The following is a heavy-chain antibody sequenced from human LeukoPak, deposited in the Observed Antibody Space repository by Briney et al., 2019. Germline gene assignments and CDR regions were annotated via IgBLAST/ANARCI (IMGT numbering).Heavy chain of an antibody. J-gene: IGHJ4*02. CDR1: GYTFTGYY. Sequence: GASVKVSCKASGYTFTGYYMHWVRQAPGQGLEWMGWINPNSGGTNYAQKFQGRVTITRNTSISTAYMELSSLRSEDTAVYYCARHGGYSYGVDYWGQGTLVTVSS. V-gene: IGHV1-2*02. CDR2: INPNSGGT. D-gene: IGHD5-18*01. CDR3: ARHGGYSYGVDY.